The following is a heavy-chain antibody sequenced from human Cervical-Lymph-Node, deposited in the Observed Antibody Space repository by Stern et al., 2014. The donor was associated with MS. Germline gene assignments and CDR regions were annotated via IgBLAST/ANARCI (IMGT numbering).Heavy chain of an antibody. D-gene: IGHD2/OR15-2a*01. CDR3: ARQYRPYFYGFGV. CDR2: IIPILGSG. V-gene: IGHV1-69*01. J-gene: IGHJ6*02. Sequence: VQLEESGAEVKKPGSSGKVSCKASGGTLKNYGISWVRQAPGQGLEGMGGIIPILGSGDYAQDFQGRVTITADEVTSTVYMELSSLTSEDTAVYYCARQYRPYFYGFGVWGHGTTVTVSS. CDR1: GGTLKNYG.